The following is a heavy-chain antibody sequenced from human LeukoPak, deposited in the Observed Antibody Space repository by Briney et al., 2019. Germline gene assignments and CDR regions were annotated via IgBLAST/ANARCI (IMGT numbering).Heavy chain of an antibody. CDR2: IKQDGSEK. V-gene: IGHV3-7*01. Sequence: GGSLRLSCAASGFTFSSYWMSWVRQAPGKGLEWVANIKQDGSEKYYVDSVKGRFTISRDNAKNSLYLQMNSLRAEDTAVYYCARRQWLVRPDAFDIWGQGTMVTVSS. CDR1: GFTFSSYW. D-gene: IGHD6-19*01. CDR3: ARRQWLVRPDAFDI. J-gene: IGHJ3*02.